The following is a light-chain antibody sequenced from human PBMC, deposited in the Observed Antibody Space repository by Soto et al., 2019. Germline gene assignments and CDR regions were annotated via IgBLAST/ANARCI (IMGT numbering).Light chain of an antibody. CDR2: DVS. J-gene: IGLJ2*01. CDR3: SSYTSSSTRV. V-gene: IGLV2-14*03. CDR1: SSDVGGYNY. Sequence: QSALTQPASVSGSPGQSITFSCTGTSSDVGGYNYVSWYQHHPGKAPKLMIYDVSNRPSGVSNRFSGSKSGNTASLTISGLQAEDEADYYCSSYTSSSTRVFGGGTKLTV.